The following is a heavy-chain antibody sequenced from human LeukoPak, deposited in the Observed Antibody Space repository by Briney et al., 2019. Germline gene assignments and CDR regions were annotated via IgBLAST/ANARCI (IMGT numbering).Heavy chain of an antibody. CDR2: INPNSGGT. CDR1: GYTFTGYY. CDR3: ARDPLAVAGTGVWFDP. D-gene: IGHD6-19*01. Sequence: ASVKVSCKASGYTFTGYYMHWVRQAPGQGLERMGWINPNSGGTNYAQKFQGRVTMTRDTSISTAYMELSRLRSDDTAVYYCARDPLAVAGTGVWFDPWGQGTLVTVSS. J-gene: IGHJ5*02. V-gene: IGHV1-2*02.